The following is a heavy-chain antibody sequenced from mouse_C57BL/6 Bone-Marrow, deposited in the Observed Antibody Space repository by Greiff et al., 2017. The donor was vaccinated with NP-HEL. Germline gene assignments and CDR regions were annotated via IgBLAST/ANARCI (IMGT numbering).Heavy chain of an antibody. D-gene: IGHD3-2*02. CDR2: IYPRSGNT. V-gene: IGHV1-81*01. CDR1: GYTFTSYG. Sequence: QVQLQQSGAELARPGASVKMSCKASGYTFTSYGISWVKQRTGQGLEWIGEIYPRSGNTYYNEKFKGKATLTADKSSSTAYMELRSLTSEDSAVYFCARSGSSGYVAYWGQGTLVTVSA. J-gene: IGHJ3*01. CDR3: ARSGSSGYVAY.